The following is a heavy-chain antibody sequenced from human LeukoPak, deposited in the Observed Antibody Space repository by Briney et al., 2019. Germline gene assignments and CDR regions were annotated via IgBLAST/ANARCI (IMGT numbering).Heavy chain of an antibody. V-gene: IGHV3-20*04. CDR3: ASGPDRFDYYYYMDV. CDR1: GFTFDDYG. D-gene: IGHD3-22*01. Sequence: GGSLRLSCAASGFTFDDYGMSWVRQAPGKGLEWVSGINWNGGSTGYADSVKGRFTISRDNAKNSLYLQMNSLRAEDTALYYCASGPDRFDYYYYMDVWGKGTTVTVSS. CDR2: INWNGGST. J-gene: IGHJ6*03.